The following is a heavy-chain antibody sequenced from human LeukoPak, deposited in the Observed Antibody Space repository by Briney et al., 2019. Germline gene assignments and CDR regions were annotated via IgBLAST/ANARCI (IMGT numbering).Heavy chain of an antibody. CDR1: GGSFSGYY. J-gene: IGHJ5*02. V-gene: IGHV4-34*01. CDR2: INHSGST. CDR3: ARGRRTLFGVVITNNWFDP. D-gene: IGHD3-3*01. Sequence: KTSETLSLTCAVYGGSFSGYYWSWIRQPPGKGLEWIGEINHSGSTNYNPSLKSRVTISVDTSKNQFSLKLSSVTAADTAVYYCARGRRTLFGVVITNNWFDPWGQGTLVTVSS.